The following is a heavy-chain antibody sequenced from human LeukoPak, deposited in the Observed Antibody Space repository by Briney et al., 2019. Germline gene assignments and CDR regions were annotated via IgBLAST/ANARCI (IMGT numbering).Heavy chain of an antibody. CDR1: GFTFSSYD. CDR2: IGTADDT. J-gene: IGHJ6*02. D-gene: IGHD6-25*01. CDR3: ARSGYYHYYGLDY. V-gene: IGHV3-13*04. Sequence: GGSLRLSCVASGFTFSSYDMHWVRQTTGKGLEWVSAIGTADDTFYPASVKGRFTISRDDAKDSLYLQMSNLRVGDTAVYYCARSGYYHYYGLDYWGQGTPVTVSS.